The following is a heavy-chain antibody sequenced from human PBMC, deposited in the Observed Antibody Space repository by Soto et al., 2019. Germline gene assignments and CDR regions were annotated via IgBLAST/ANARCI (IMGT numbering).Heavy chain of an antibody. D-gene: IGHD2-21*01. CDR3: AKGPYCGDKCYFAY. Sequence: PSETLSLTCAVFGGSVSSETHFWSWIRQPPGKGLEWIGYIYHSGITNSNPSLKGRLTISVDKSTNHFSLSLASVTAADTATYYCAKGPYCGDKCYFAYWGQGAQVTVSS. J-gene: IGHJ4*02. CDR1: GGSVSSETHF. CDR2: IYHSGIT. V-gene: IGHV4-61*03.